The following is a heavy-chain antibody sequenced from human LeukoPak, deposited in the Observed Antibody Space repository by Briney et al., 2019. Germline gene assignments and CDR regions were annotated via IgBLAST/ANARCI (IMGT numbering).Heavy chain of an antibody. Sequence: GGSLRLSCAASGFTFSKAWMSWVRQAPGKWREWVGRIKSKTDGGTTDYAAPVKGRFTISRDDSKNTLYLQLNSLKTEYRSVYYCTTDANGDNWGQRTVVTVSS. CDR3: TTDANGDN. CDR1: GFTFSKAW. CDR2: IKSKTDGGTT. D-gene: IGHD2-8*01. V-gene: IGHV3-15*01. J-gene: IGHJ4*02.